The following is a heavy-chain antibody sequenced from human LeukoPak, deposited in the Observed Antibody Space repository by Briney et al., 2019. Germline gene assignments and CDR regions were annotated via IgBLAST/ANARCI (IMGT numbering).Heavy chain of an antibody. V-gene: IGHV3-30*18. J-gene: IGHJ1*01. CDR3: AKEPKPRPTVGYFQR. CDR1: GFTFSSYG. D-gene: IGHD1-14*01. CDR2: ISYDGSNK. Sequence: TGGSLRLSCAPSGFTFSSYGMHWVRQAPGKGLEWVSLISYDGSNKYYADSVKGRFTISRDNSKNTLYLQMNSLRAEDTAVYYCAKEPKPRPTVGYFQRWGQGTLVTVSS.